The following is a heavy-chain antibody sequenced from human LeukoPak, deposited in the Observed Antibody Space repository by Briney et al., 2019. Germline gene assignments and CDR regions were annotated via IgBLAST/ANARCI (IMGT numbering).Heavy chain of an antibody. V-gene: IGHV7-4-1*02. CDR3: ARIRAPSSFGQRESDY. J-gene: IGHJ4*02. D-gene: IGHD3-3*02. CDR1: GYIFTNNA. Sequence: GASVTVSCTASGYIFTNNAMNWVRQAPGQGLEWMGWINTNTGNPTYAQGFTGRFVFSLDTSVSTAYLQISSLKAEDTAVYYCARIRAPSSFGQRESDYWGQGTLVTVSS. CDR2: INTNTGNP.